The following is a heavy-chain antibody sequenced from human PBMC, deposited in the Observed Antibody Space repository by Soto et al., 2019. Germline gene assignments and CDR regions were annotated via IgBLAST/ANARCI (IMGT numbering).Heavy chain of an antibody. D-gene: IGHD3-9*01. CDR3: ARDTRYVDWLYSYYFDS. Sequence: QVQLVESGGGVVQPGRSLRLSCAASGFTFSSYAMHWVRQAPGKGLEWVAVISYEGSNKYYADSVKGRFTISRDNSNNTLYLQMSRLRAEHTAVYCCARDTRYVDWLYSYYFDSLGQGTLVTVSS. CDR1: GFTFSSYA. V-gene: IGHV3-30-3*01. J-gene: IGHJ4*02. CDR2: ISYEGSNK.